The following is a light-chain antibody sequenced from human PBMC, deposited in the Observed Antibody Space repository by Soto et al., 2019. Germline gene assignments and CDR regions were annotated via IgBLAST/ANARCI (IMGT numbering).Light chain of an antibody. CDR3: SSYTNSSTLV. Sequence: QSVLTQPASVSGSPGQSITISCTGTSSDVGGYNYVSWYQQHPGKAPQLMIYDVSNRPSGVSNRFSGSKSGNTASLTISGLQAEDEADYYCSSYTNSSTLVFGGGTKLTVL. CDR2: DVS. CDR1: SSDVGGYNY. V-gene: IGLV2-14*01. J-gene: IGLJ2*01.